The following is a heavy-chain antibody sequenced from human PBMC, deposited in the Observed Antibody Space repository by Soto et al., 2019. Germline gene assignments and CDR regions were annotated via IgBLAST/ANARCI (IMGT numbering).Heavy chain of an antibody. V-gene: IGHV3-48*01. J-gene: IGHJ4*02. CDR1: GFTFSSYS. CDR3: ARDYITLDYYGSGSYHTIDY. Sequence: GGSLRLSCAASGFTFSSYSMNWVRQAPGKGLEWVSYISSSSSTIYYADSVKGRFTISRDNAKNSLYLQMNSLRAEDTAVYYCARDYITLDYYGSGSYHTIDYWGQGTLVTVSS. CDR2: ISSSSSTI. D-gene: IGHD3-10*01.